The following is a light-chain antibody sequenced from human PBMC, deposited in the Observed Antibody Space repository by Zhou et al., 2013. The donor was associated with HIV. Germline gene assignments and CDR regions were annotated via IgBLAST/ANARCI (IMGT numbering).Light chain of an antibody. J-gene: IGKJ4*01. V-gene: IGKV3-20*01. CDR1: QNVPY. CDR2: GAS. CDR3: QVYGNTPLT. Sequence: EIVLTQSPGTLSLSPGERATLSCRASQNVPYLAWYQQKSGQPPRLLIFGASNRAPDRATGIPDRFSAIGSGTDFTLTISRLEPEDFAVYYCQVYGNTPLTFGGGTKVEIK.